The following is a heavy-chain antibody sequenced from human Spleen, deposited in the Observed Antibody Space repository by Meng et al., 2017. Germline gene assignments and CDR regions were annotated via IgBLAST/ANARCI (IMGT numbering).Heavy chain of an antibody. J-gene: IGHJ3*01. CDR2: ISYDGSNK. Sequence: GESLKISCAASGFTFSSYAMHWVRQAPGKGLEWVAVISYDGSNKHYAASEKGRFTISRDNSKTTLYLQMNSLRAEDTAVYYCSAGSAFEVWGQGTVVTVSS. V-gene: IGHV3-30*04. D-gene: IGHD3-10*01. CDR1: GFTFSSYA. CDR3: SAGSAFEV.